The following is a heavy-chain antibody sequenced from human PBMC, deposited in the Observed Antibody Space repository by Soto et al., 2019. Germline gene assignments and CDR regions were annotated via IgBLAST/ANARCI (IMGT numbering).Heavy chain of an antibody. CDR1: GFTVSSNY. V-gene: IGHV3-53*01. D-gene: IGHD5-12*01. Sequence: EVQLVESGGGLIQPGGSLRLSCAASGFTVSSNYMTWVRQAPGKGLEWVSFMFSGGSTDYSDSVKGRFTISRDNSKNTLYLQMNRLRAEATAVYYCARDQGPTTYWGQGTLVTVSS. CDR2: MFSGGST. J-gene: IGHJ4*02. CDR3: ARDQGPTTY.